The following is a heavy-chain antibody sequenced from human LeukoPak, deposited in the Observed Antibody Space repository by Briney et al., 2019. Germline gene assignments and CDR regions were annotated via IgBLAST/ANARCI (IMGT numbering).Heavy chain of an antibody. CDR2: IYSGGTT. CDR1: GFTVSSHY. CDR3: ARDSWSVAGLYY. Sequence: TGVSQRLSCAASGFTVSSHYMTWVRQAPGKALEWVSLIYSGGTTYCADPVKGRFTISRDNSKNTLYLQINSLRAEDTAVYYCARDSWSVAGLYYWGQGTVVTVSS. J-gene: IGHJ4*02. D-gene: IGHD6-19*01. V-gene: IGHV3-66*01.